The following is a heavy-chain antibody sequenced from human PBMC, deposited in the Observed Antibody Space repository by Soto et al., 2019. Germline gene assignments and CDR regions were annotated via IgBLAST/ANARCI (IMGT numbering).Heavy chain of an antibody. CDR2: IIPIFGTT. D-gene: IGHD3-3*01. CDR3: ARVFPDGWVEPGVVRGYLDT. V-gene: IGHV1-69*01. J-gene: IGHJ4*02. Sequence: QVQLVQSGAEVKEPGSAVKVSCKAPADSFSSYGISWVRQAPGQGLEWMGGIIPIFGTTNYAEKFQGRVRITADESTNTAYMELSSLRSEETALYYCARVFPDGWVEPGVVRGYLDTWGRGTLVTVSS. CDR1: ADSFSSYG.